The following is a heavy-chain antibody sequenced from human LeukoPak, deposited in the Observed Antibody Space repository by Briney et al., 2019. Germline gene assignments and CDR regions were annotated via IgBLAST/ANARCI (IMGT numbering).Heavy chain of an antibody. CDR3: AKSIGSGSYYGGDY. V-gene: IGHV3-23*01. CDR1: GFTFSSYA. Sequence: PGGSLRLSCAASGFTFSSYATSWVRQAPGKGLEWVSVISASGGSTYYADPVKGRFTITRDNSKNTLYLQMNSLRAEDTAVYYCAKSIGSGSYYGGDYWGQGTLVTVSS. J-gene: IGHJ4*02. D-gene: IGHD3-22*01. CDR2: ISASGGST.